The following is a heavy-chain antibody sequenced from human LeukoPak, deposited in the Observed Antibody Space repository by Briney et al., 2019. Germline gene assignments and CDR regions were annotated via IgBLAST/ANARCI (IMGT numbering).Heavy chain of an antibody. Sequence: GGSQRLSCTASGFTFSDCDMNWFRQAPGKGLEWVASISYRSSHIYYADSAKGRFTISRDNAKNSLYLQMNNLRAEDTAVYYCGRAFWGQGTLVTVSS. CDR3: GRAF. V-gene: IGHV3-21*06. CDR1: GFTFSDCD. CDR2: ISYRSSHI. J-gene: IGHJ4*02.